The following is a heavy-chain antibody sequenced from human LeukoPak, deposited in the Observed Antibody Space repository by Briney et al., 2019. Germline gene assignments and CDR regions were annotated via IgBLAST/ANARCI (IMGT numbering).Heavy chain of an antibody. J-gene: IGHJ4*02. Sequence: PSETLSLTCPVSGDTVNNRRYYWGWIRQPPGKGLEWIGSIYHSGSTYYEPSLRSRVTISIDTSRNQFSLNLTSVTTADTALYFCARRDIVKGGFDYWGQGTLVTVSS. CDR2: IYHSGST. V-gene: IGHV4-39*01. D-gene: IGHD3-16*02. CDR1: GDTVNNRRYY. CDR3: ARRDIVKGGFDY.